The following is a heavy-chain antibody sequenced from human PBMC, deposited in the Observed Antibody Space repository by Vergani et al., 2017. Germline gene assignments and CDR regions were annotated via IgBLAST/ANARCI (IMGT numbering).Heavy chain of an antibody. Sequence: QVQLVQSGAEVKKPGSSVKVSCKASVGTFSSYAISWVRQAPGQGLEWMGGIIPIFGTANYAQKFQGRVTITADESTSTAYMELSSLRSEDTAVYYCARELHYYDSSGYYYVDAFDIWGQGTMVTVSS. CDR3: ARELHYYDSSGYYYVDAFDI. CDR1: VGTFSSYA. V-gene: IGHV1-69*12. J-gene: IGHJ3*02. D-gene: IGHD3-22*01. CDR2: IIPIFGTA.